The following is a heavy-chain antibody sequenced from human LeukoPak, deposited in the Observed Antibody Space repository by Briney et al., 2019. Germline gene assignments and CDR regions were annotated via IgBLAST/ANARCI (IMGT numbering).Heavy chain of an antibody. V-gene: IGHV1-18*01. CDR1: GYTFTSYG. J-gene: IGHJ4*02. Sequence: ASVKVSCKASGYTFTSYGISWVRQAPGQGLEWMGWISAYNGNTNYAQKLQGRVTMTTDTSTSTAYMELRSLRSDDTAVYYCARDRRGYSSGWYRSYYFDYWGQGTLVTVSS. D-gene: IGHD6-19*01. CDR3: ARDRRGYSSGWYRSYYFDY. CDR2: ISAYNGNT.